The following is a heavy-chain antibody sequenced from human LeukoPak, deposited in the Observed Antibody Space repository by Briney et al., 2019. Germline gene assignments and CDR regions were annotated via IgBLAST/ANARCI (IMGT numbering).Heavy chain of an antibody. J-gene: IGHJ4*02. D-gene: IGHD2-2*02. V-gene: IGHV4-30-4*02. CDR1: GGSISSGDYY. CDR2: IYYSGST. CDR3: ARVRCGSTSCYMDY. Sequence: SETLSLTCTVSGGSISSGDYYWSWIRQPPGKGLEWIGYIYYSGSTYYNPSLKSRVTISVDTSKNQFSLKLSSVTAADTAVYYCARVRCGSTSCYMDYWGQGTLVTVSS.